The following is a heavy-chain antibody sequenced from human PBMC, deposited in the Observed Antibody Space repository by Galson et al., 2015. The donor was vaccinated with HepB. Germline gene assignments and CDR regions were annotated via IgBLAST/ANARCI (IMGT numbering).Heavy chain of an antibody. V-gene: IGHV3-74*01. CDR2: TYEDGSRT. D-gene: IGHD2-2*03. CDR3: ARDGYCSSASCYPDY. J-gene: IGHJ4*02. Sequence: SLRLSCAVSAFTFRSYWMRWVRQVPGKGLLWVSRTYEDGSRTAYADSVRGRFTISRDNAKNTLYLQMNSLREEDTAVYYCARDGYCSSASCYPDYWGQGALVAVSS. CDR1: AFTFRSYW.